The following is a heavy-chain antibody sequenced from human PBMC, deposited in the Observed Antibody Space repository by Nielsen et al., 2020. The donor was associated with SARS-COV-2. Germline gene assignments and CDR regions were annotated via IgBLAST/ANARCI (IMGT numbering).Heavy chain of an antibody. J-gene: IGHJ4*02. CDR3: ARVGDSSGYYYFIFDY. CDR2: IYYSGST. Sequence: PGKGLEWIGYIYYSGSTYYNPSLKSRVTISVDTSKNQFSLKLSSVTAADTAVYYCARVGDSSGYYYFIFDYWGQGTLVTVSS. D-gene: IGHD3-22*01. V-gene: IGHV4-31*02.